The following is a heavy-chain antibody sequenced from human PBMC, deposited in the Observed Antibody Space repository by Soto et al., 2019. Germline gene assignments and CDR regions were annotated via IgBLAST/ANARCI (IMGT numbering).Heavy chain of an antibody. Sequence: EVQLVESGGGLVKPGGSLRLSCAASGFTFSNAWMSWVRQAPGKGLEWVGRIKSKTDGGTTDYAAPVKGRFTISRDDSKNTLYMQMNSLKTEDTAVYYGTALLKMTTVTSFDYWGQGTLVTVSS. CDR2: IKSKTDGGTT. CDR1: GFTFSNAW. J-gene: IGHJ4*02. D-gene: IGHD4-17*01. V-gene: IGHV3-15*01. CDR3: TALLKMTTVTSFDY.